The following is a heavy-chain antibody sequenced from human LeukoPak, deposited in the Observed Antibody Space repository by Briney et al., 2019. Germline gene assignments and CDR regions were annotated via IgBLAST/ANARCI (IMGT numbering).Heavy chain of an antibody. CDR3: ARSGRGTYYYFDY. J-gene: IGHJ4*02. V-gene: IGHV1-18*01. CDR2: ISGSNGNA. D-gene: IGHD1-26*01. CDR1: GYTFTRYG. Sequence: ASVKVSCKASGYTFTRYGMSWVRQAPGQGLEWMGWISGSNGNANYAQKLQGRVTMTTDTSTGTAYMELRSLRSDDTAVYYCARSGRGTYYYFDYWGQGTLVTVSS.